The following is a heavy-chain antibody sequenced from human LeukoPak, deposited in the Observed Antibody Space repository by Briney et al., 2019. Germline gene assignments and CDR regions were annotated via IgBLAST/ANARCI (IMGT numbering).Heavy chain of an antibody. CDR3: ARVRAPLYYDSSGLDP. CDR2: ISSSGSTI. V-gene: IGHV3-11*01. CDR1: GFTFSDYY. J-gene: IGHJ5*02. D-gene: IGHD3-22*01. Sequence: PGGSLRLSCAASGFTFSDYYMSWIRQAPGKGLEWVSYISSSGSTIYYADSVKGRFTISRDNAKNSLYLQMNSLRAEDTAVYYFARVRAPLYYDSSGLDPWGQGTLVTVSS.